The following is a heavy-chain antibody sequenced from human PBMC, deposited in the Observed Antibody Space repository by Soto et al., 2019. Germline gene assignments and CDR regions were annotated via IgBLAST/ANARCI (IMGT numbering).Heavy chain of an antibody. CDR3: ARDARPIYDILTGYYIEDAFDI. CDR2: ISSSSSYI. J-gene: IGHJ3*02. CDR1: GFTFSSYS. V-gene: IGHV3-21*01. D-gene: IGHD3-9*01. Sequence: EVQLVESGGGLVKPGGSLRLSCAASGFTFSSYSMNWVRQAPGKGLEWVSSISSSSSYIYYADSVKGRFTISRDNAKNSLYLQMNSLRAEDTAVYYCARDARPIYDILTGYYIEDAFDIWGQGTMVTVSS.